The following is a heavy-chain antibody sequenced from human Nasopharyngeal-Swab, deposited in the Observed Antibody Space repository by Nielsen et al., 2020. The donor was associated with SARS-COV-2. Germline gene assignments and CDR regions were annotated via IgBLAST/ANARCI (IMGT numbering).Heavy chain of an antibody. D-gene: IGHD3-3*01. J-gene: IGHJ4*02. Sequence: WIRQPPGKGLEWVSAISGSGGSTYYADSVKGRFTISRDNSKNTLYLQMNSLRAEDTAVYYCAKEPFYDFWSGYYWDHWGQGTLVTVSS. CDR2: ISGSGGST. CDR3: AKEPFYDFWSGYYWDH. V-gene: IGHV3-23*01.